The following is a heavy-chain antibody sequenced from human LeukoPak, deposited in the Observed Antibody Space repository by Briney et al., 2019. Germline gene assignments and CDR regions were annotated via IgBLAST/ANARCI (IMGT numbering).Heavy chain of an antibody. V-gene: IGHV3-53*01. Sequence: GGSLRLSCAASGFTVSSNYMSWVRQAPGKGLEWVSVIYSGGSTYYADSVKGRFTISRDNSKNTLYLQMNSLRAEDTAMYYCARDHPVRHSLPDTDFDYWGQGTLVTVSS. CDR3: ARDHPVRHSLPDTDFDY. CDR1: GFTVSSNY. D-gene: IGHD1-1*01. CDR2: IYSGGST. J-gene: IGHJ4*02.